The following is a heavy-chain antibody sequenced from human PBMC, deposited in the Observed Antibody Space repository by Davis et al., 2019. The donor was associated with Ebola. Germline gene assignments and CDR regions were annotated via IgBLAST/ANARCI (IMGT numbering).Heavy chain of an antibody. D-gene: IGHD3-10*01. Sequence: ASVKVSCKASGYTFTSYGINWVRQAPGQGLEWMGWISPYNGNTKCAQNFQGRVTMTTDTSTNTAYMELRSLRSDDTAVYYCARDTGMVREYYFDYWGQGTLVTVSS. CDR1: GYTFTSYG. V-gene: IGHV1-18*01. CDR2: ISPYNGNT. CDR3: ARDTGMVREYYFDY. J-gene: IGHJ4*02.